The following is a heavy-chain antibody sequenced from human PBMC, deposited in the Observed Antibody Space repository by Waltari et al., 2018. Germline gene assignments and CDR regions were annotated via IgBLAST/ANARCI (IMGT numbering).Heavy chain of an antibody. CDR2: VHRSGAT. J-gene: IGHJ4*02. CDR3: ARDRGRGLYLDS. V-gene: IGHV4-4*02. CDR1: GDSMSGNYW. Sequence: QVQLQESGPGLVKPSGTLSLTCGVSGDSMSGNYWWSWVRQPPGKGLEWIGQVHRSGATNYNPPLESRVTVSIDTFNSQFSLEVTSATAADTALYFCARDRGRGLYLDSWGRGILVTVSP. D-gene: IGHD2-15*01.